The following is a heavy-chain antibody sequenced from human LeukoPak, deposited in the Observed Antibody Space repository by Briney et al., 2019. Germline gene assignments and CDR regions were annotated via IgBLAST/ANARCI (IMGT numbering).Heavy chain of an antibody. D-gene: IGHD5/OR15-5a*01. CDR2: IYPGDSDS. J-gene: IGHJ4*02. CDR3: ARRGLTPEPAGVHGFRIAFDY. V-gene: IGHV5-51*01. CDR1: GYRFNSYW. Sequence: GESLKISCRCSGYRFNSYWIGWVRPKPGKGLEWMGIIYPGDSDSRYGPSFQGHVTISVDNSIDTAYLQWSSLEASDSGTYYCARRGLTPEPAGVHGFRIAFDYWGQGSVVTVSS.